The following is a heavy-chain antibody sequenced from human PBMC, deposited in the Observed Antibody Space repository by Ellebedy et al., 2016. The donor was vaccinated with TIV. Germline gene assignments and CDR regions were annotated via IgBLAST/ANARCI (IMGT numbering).Heavy chain of an antibody. CDR2: ISYDGSRQ. D-gene: IGHD3-22*01. Sequence: PGGSLRLSCAASGFTFSSYAMHWVRQAPGKGLEWVAFISYDGSRQNYADSVKGRFTISRDSSTNTLYLQMNSLRDEDTAVYHCARERGGYYAEYWGQGTLVTVSS. CDR3: ARERGGYYAEY. V-gene: IGHV3-30-3*01. J-gene: IGHJ4*02. CDR1: GFTFSSYA.